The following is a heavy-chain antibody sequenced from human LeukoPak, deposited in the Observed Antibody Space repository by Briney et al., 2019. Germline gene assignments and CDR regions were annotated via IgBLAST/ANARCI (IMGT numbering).Heavy chain of an antibody. V-gene: IGHV3-23*01. CDR3: TKDYDTVGYYSSDY. D-gene: IGHD3-22*01. J-gene: IGHJ4*02. CDR2: VSGSGTTT. CDR1: GFTFSDYA. Sequence: GGSLRLSCAASGFTFSDYAMSWVRQVPGKGLEWVSTVSGSGTTTFYANSVKGRFTISRDSSKNTLYLQMNNLRAADTALYSCTKDYDTVGYYSSDYWGQGTLVTVSS.